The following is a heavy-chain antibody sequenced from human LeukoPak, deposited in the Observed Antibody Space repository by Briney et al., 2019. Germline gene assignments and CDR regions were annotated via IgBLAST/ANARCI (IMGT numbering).Heavy chain of an antibody. D-gene: IGHD3-3*01. CDR3: ARDYDGQIN. V-gene: IGHV3-30-3*01. J-gene: IGHJ4*02. Sequence: GGSLRLSCAASGFTFSSYAMHWVRQAPGKGLEWVAVISYDGSNKYYADSVKGRFTISRDNSKNTLYLQMNSLRAEDTAVYYCARDYDGQINWGQGTLVTVSS. CDR2: ISYDGSNK. CDR1: GFTFSSYA.